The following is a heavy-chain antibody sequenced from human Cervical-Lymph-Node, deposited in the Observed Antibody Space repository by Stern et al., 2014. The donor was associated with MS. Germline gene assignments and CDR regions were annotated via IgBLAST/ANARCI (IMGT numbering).Heavy chain of an antibody. CDR1: GGTFNNYA. CDR3: TLTSSTLEFDS. J-gene: IGHJ4*02. D-gene: IGHD1-1*01. Sequence: VQLVESGPEVKKPGSSGKVYCKASGGTFNNYAVSWVRQAPGQGLEWMGGIIPMSNTTEFAQKFQDRVTSTADASTRTIYMELSSLTSADTAVYYCTLTSSTLEFDSWGQGTLIIVSS. V-gene: IGHV1-69*01. CDR2: IIPMSNTT.